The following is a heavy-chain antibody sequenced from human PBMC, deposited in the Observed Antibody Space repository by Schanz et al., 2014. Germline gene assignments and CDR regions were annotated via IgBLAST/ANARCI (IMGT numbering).Heavy chain of an antibody. D-gene: IGHD3-10*01. J-gene: IGHJ6*02. CDR3: ARAQGVIRLYYGVDV. Sequence: VPLVESGGGVVQPGRSLRLSCAVSTSLFSRSVIHWVRQAPGKGLEWVSTIYSSGSTYYADSVRGRFTISRDNSMNTVYLQMNSLRSDDAAVYYCARAQGVIRLYYGVDVWGQGTTVTVSS. CDR2: IYSSGST. V-gene: IGHV3-66*02. CDR1: TSLFSRSV.